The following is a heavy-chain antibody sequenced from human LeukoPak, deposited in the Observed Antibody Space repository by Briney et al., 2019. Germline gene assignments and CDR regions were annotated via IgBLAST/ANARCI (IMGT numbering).Heavy chain of an antibody. CDR3: AKVPSLAVASTSMDY. Sequence: GGSLRLSCAGSGLSFSSYGMHWVRQAPGKGLEWMAFIRSDGSNKYYADSVKGRFTISRDNSKSTLYLQMNDLRVEDTAVYYCAKVPSLAVASTSMDYWGQGTLVTVSS. CDR2: IRSDGSNK. CDR1: GLSFSSYG. J-gene: IGHJ4*02. V-gene: IGHV3-30*02. D-gene: IGHD6-19*01.